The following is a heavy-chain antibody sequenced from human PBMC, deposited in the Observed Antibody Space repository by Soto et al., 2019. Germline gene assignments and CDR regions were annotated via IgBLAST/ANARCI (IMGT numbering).Heavy chain of an antibody. V-gene: IGHV4-59*01. CDR1: GGSFSSYY. CDR2: IYYSGNT. J-gene: IGHJ4*02. D-gene: IGHD4-17*01. Sequence: SETLSLTCAVYGGSFSSYYWSWIRQPPGKGLEWIGYIYYSGNTDDNPSLESRVTMSLETSTNQFSMSLSSVTAADTAIYYCARQLESTVFDCWGLGTLVTVSS. CDR3: ARQLESTVFDC.